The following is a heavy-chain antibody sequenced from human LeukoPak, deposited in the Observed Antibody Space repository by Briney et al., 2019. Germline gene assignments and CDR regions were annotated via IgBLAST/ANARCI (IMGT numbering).Heavy chain of an antibody. CDR3: ARHQRDYSNSYYYYGMDV. CDR1: GGSTSGYY. Sequence: SETLSLTCAVSGGSTSGYYWSWIRQPPGKGLEWVGYTYYSGSTNYNPSLKSRVTISVDTSKNQFSLKLSSVSAADTAVYYCARHQRDYSNSYYYYGMDVWGQGTTVAVSS. CDR2: TYYSGST. J-gene: IGHJ6*02. V-gene: IGHV4-59*01. D-gene: IGHD4-11*01.